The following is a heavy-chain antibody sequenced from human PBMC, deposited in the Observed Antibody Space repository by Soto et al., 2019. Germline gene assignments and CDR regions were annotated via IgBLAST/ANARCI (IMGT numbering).Heavy chain of an antibody. CDR3: AKFGASGSYFQFDF. Sequence: GGSLRLSCAASGFPFINFAMSWVRQSPGKGLEWVSAISGGGGTTWYADSVRGRFTISRDNSKNTLYLQMDTLRAEDTAVYYCAKFGASGSYFQFDFWGQGTLVTVSS. V-gene: IGHV3-23*01. CDR1: GFPFINFA. J-gene: IGHJ4*02. D-gene: IGHD3-10*01. CDR2: ISGGGGTT.